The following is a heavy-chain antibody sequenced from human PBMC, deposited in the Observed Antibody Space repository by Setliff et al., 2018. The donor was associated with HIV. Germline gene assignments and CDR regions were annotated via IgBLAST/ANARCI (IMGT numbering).Heavy chain of an antibody. V-gene: IGHV4-61*09. J-gene: IGHJ3*02. Sequence: PSETLSLTCTVSGGSIGSGSHYWSWIRQPAGKGLEWIGHIYTTGSTNYHPSLKSRVTISADTSNNQFSLRLTSMTAADPAVYYCAKTPVGATGLYAFDIWGQGTMVTVSS. CDR2: IYTTGST. CDR3: AKTPVGATGLYAFDI. CDR1: GGSIGSGSHY. D-gene: IGHD1-26*01.